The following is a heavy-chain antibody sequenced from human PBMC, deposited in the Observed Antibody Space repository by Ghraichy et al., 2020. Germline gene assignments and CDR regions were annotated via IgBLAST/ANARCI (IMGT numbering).Heavy chain of an antibody. CDR3: ARGSGASTYSSGYAPLDY. CDR1: GFTVSSNY. V-gene: IGHV3-53*01. J-gene: IGHJ4*02. D-gene: IGHD3-22*01. CDR2: IYSGGST. Sequence: GGSLRLSCAASGFTVSSNYMSWVRQAPGKGLEWVSVIYSGGSTYYADSVKGRFTISRDNSKNTLYLQMNSLRAEDTAVYYCARGSGASTYSSGYAPLDYWGQGTLVTVSS.